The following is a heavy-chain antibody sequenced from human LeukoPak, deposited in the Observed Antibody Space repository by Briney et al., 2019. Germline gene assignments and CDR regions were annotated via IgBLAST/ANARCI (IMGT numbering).Heavy chain of an antibody. Sequence: PGGSLRLSCAASGFTFSNFGMHWVRQAPGKGLEWVAFIRYDGSNKYYADSVKGRFTISRDNSKNTLYLQMNSLRAEDTAVYYCAKDMGEYTIFDYCCQGTLVTVSS. V-gene: IGHV3-30*02. CDR3: AKDMGEYTIFDY. CDR2: IRYDGSNK. CDR1: GFTFSNFG. J-gene: IGHJ4*02. D-gene: IGHD3-16*01.